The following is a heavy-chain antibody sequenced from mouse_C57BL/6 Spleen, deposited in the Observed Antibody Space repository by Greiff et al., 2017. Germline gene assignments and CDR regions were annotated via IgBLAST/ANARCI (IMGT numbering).Heavy chain of an antibody. J-gene: IGHJ4*01. V-gene: IGHV2-5*01. CDR1: GFSLTSYG. D-gene: IGHD2-5*01. CDR3: AKARSNSGAMDY. Sequence: QVQLQQSGPGLVQPSQSLSITCTVSGFSLTSYGVHWVRQSPGKGLEWLGVIWRGGSTDYNAAFMSRLSITTDNSKSQVFFKMNSRQADDTAIYDCAKARSNSGAMDYWGQGTSVTVSS. CDR2: IWRGGST.